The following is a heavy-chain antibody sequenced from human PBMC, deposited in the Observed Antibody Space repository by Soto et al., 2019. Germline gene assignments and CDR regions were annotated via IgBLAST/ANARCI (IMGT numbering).Heavy chain of an antibody. D-gene: IGHD3-10*01. J-gene: IGHJ4*02. Sequence: SETLSLTCAVYGGSFSGYYWSWIRQPPGKGLEWIGEINHSGSTNYNPSIKSRVTISVDTSKNQFSLKLSSVTAADTAVYYCARGHPTYYYGSGSKYFDYWGQGTLVT. CDR2: INHSGST. CDR1: GGSFSGYY. V-gene: IGHV4-34*01. CDR3: ARGHPTYYYGSGSKYFDY.